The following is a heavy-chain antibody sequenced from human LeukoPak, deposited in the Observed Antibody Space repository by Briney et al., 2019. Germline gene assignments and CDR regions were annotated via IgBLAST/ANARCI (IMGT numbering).Heavy chain of an antibody. D-gene: IGHD6-13*01. V-gene: IGHV1-2*02. CDR3: ARGSYSSSWYGWFDP. CDR1: GYTFTGYY. J-gene: IGHJ5*02. CDR2: INPNSGGT. Sequence: ASVKVSCKASGYTFTGYYMHWVRQAPGQGLEWMGWINPNSGGTNYAQKFQGRVTMTRDTSISTAYMELSRLRSDDTAVYYCARGSYSSSWYGWFDPWGQGTLVTVS.